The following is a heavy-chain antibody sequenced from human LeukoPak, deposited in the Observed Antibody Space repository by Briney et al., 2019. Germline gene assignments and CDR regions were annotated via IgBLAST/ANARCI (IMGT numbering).Heavy chain of an antibody. CDR1: GYSIRSGDY. D-gene: IGHD4-17*01. CDR3: ARNRSVTTTPGFDH. J-gene: IGHJ4*02. Sequence: PSETLSLTCAVSGYSIRSGDYWGWIRQSPGKGLEWIGSIYHSGSTHYNPSLKNRVTISVDTSKNQFSLMLTSVTAADTAVYYCARNRSVTTTPGFDHWGQGTLVTVSS. CDR2: IYHSGST. V-gene: IGHV4-38-2*01.